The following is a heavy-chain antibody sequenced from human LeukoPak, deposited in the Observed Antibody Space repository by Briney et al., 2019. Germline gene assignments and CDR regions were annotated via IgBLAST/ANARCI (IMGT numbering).Heavy chain of an antibody. J-gene: IGHJ6*03. CDR3: ARDTLVGGTWNYYYYMDV. D-gene: IGHD1-26*01. CDR1: GGSISSYD. V-gene: IGHV4-4*07. CDR2: TYTSGNT. Sequence: PSETLSLTCTVSGGSISSYDWSWIRQPAGKGLEWIGRTYTSGNTNYNPSLKSRVTMSVDMSKNQFSLTLTSVTAADTAVYFCARDTLVGGTWNYYYYMDVWGKGTTVTISS.